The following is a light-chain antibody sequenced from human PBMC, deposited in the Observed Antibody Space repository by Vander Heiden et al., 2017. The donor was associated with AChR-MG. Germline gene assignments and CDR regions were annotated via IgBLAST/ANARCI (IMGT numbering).Light chain of an antibody. V-gene: IGKV3-15*01. CDR3: QQYNNGPPYT. CDR1: QSVSNR. J-gene: IGKJ2*01. CDR2: DAS. Sequence: EIVMTQSPATLSVSPGERVTLSCRASQSVSNRLAWYQQKPGQAPRLLIYDASTRATGIPARFSGSGSGTEFTLTISSLQSEDFAVYYCQQYNNGPPYTFGQGTKLEIK.